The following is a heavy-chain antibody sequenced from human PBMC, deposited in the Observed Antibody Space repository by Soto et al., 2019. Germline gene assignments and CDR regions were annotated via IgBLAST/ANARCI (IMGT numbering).Heavy chain of an antibody. Sequence: QVQLQESGPGLVKPSQTLSLTCTVSGGSISSGGYYWSWIRQHPGKGLEWIGYIYYSGSTYYNPSLKSRVTITVDTSKNQFSLKLSSVTGADTAVYYCARERDDSSDWNAFDIWGQGRMVTVSS. CDR2: IYYSGST. V-gene: IGHV4-31*03. CDR3: ARERDDSSDWNAFDI. D-gene: IGHD3-22*01. J-gene: IGHJ3*02. CDR1: GGSISSGGYY.